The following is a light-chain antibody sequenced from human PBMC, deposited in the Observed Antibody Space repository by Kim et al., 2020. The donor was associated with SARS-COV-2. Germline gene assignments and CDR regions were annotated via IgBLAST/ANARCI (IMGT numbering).Light chain of an antibody. J-gene: IGLJ1*01. CDR2: DDS. Sequence: RPGIITCCGSNSGNKSMHWYNQKPGRARVLLVYDDSGRPSGIPELFSGSNCGNTATLTIRRVGGGDEADYYCQVWDSSSDRRGYVFGTGTKVTVL. CDR1: NSGNKS. V-gene: IGLV3-21*03. CDR3: QVWDSSSDRRGYV.